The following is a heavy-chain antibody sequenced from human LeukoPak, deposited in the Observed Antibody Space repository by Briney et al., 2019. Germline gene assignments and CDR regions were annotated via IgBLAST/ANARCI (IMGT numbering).Heavy chain of an antibody. Sequence: GGSLRLSCAASGFTFSSYAMSWVRQAPGKGLEWVSVISGSGGNTYYADSVKGRFTISRDNSKNTLYLQMNSLRAEDTAIYYCAKDLTRGDYWGQGTLVTVSS. CDR1: GFTFSSYA. V-gene: IGHV3-23*01. CDR3: AKDLTRGDY. CDR2: ISGSGGNT. J-gene: IGHJ4*02.